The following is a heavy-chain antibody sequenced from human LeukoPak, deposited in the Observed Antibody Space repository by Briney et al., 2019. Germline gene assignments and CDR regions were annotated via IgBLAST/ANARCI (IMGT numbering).Heavy chain of an antibody. D-gene: IGHD3-22*01. V-gene: IGHV3-33*01. CDR3: ARDALYDHYYYYGMDV. J-gene: IGHJ6*02. CDR1: GFTFSSYG. Sequence: GGSLRLSCAASGFTFSSYGMHWVRQAPGKGLEWVAVIWYDGSNKYYADSVKGRFTISRDNSKNTLYLQMNSLRAEDTAVYYCARDALYDHYYYYGMDVWGQGTTVTVSS. CDR2: IWYDGSNK.